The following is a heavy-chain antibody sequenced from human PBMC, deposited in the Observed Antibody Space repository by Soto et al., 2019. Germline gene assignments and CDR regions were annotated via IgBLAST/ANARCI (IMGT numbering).Heavy chain of an antibody. V-gene: IGHV1-18*04. J-gene: IGHJ3*02. CDR1: GYTFTSYG. CDR2: ISAYNGNT. CDR3: ARRELPGLESAFDI. Sequence: ASVKVSCKASGYTFTSYGISWVLQAPGQGLEWMGWISAYNGNTNYAQKLQGRVTMTTDTSTSTAYMELRSLRSDDTAVYYCARRELPGLESAFDIWGQGTMVTVSS. D-gene: IGHD1-26*01.